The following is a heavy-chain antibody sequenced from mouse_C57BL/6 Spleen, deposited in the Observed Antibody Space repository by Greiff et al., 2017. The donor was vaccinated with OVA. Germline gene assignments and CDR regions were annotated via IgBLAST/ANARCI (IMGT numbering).Heavy chain of an antibody. CDR3: AREGHGVRRWYFDV. Sequence: VQLQQSGAELVRPGSSVKLSCKASGYTFTSYWMHWVKQRPIQGLEWIGNIDPSDSETHYNQKFKDKATLTVDKSSSTAYMQLSSLTSEDSAVYYCAREGHGVRRWYFDVWGTGTTVTVSS. CDR1: GYTFTSYW. CDR2: IDPSDSET. D-gene: IGHD2-14*01. J-gene: IGHJ1*03. V-gene: IGHV1-52*01.